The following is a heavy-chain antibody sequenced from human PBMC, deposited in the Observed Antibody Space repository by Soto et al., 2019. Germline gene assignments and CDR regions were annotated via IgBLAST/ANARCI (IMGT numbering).Heavy chain of an antibody. V-gene: IGHV6-1*01. Sequence: SQTLSLTCAISGYSVSSNSAAWNWIRQSPSRGLEWLGRTYYRSKWYNDYAVSVKSRITINRDTSKNQFSLQLNSVTPEDTAVYYCARDPFCGGGSCHWVHPYYYYGMDVWGQGNTVTVS. D-gene: IGHD2-15*01. J-gene: IGHJ6*02. CDR1: GYSVSSNSAA. CDR3: ARDPFCGGGSCHWVHPYYYYGMDV. CDR2: TYYRSKWYN.